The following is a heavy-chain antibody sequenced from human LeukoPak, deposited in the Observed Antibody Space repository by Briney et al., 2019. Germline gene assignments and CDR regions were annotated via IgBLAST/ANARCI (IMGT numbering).Heavy chain of an antibody. V-gene: IGHV3-21*01. CDR2: ISRSGGSI. CDR1: EFTFSSHS. J-gene: IGHJ3*02. CDR3: ARSLKVSAALNVFDI. D-gene: IGHD2-2*01. Sequence: GGSLRLSCAASEFTFSSHSMNWVRQAPGKGLEWVSSISRSGGSIYYADSLKGRFTISRDNAKNSLYLQMNSLRAEDTAVYFCARSLKVSAALNVFDIWGQGTMVTVSS.